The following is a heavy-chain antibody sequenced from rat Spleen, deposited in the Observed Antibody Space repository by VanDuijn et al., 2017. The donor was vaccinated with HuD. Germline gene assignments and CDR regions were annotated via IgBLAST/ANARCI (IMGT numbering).Heavy chain of an antibody. CDR3: ATQSIIRVPLFDY. CDR2: ISTSGGST. D-gene: IGHD4-3*01. V-gene: IGHV5-46*01. J-gene: IGHJ2*01. CDR1: GFTFSSFP. Sequence: EVQLVESGGGLVQPGRSMKLSCAASGFTFSSFPMAWVRQAPTKGLEWVATISTSGGSTYYRDSVKGRFTISRDNAKSTLYLQMDSLRSEDTATYYCATQSIIRVPLFDYWGQGVMVTVSS.